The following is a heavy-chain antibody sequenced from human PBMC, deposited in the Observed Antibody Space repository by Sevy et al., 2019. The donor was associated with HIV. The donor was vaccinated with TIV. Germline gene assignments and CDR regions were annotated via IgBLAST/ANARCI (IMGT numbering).Heavy chain of an antibody. CDR2: ISNSGTTI. Sequence: GGSLRLSCAASGFTFSSYEMNWVHQAPGKVLEWVSYISNSGTTISYSDSVRGRFSISRDNARNSLYLQMNSPRAEDTAVYYCARDLPPSATTVAHFDYWGQGTLVTVSS. J-gene: IGHJ4*02. CDR3: ARDLPPSATTVAHFDY. D-gene: IGHD4-17*01. V-gene: IGHV3-48*03. CDR1: GFTFSSYE.